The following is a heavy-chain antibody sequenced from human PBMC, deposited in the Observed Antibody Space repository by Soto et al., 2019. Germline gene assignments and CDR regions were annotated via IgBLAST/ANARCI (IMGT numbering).Heavy chain of an antibody. Sequence: EVQLLESGGALVQPGGSLRLSCAASGFTFSDYAMTWVRQAPGKGLEWVSSISDSGSTTYYADSVKGRFTISRDNSNNTLYLQLDRLTAEDAAVYYCAKGRTFFDFWGQGTLVSVSS. V-gene: IGHV3-23*01. CDR2: ISDSGSTT. CDR3: AKGRTFFDF. CDR1: GFTFSDYA. J-gene: IGHJ4*02. D-gene: IGHD3-16*01.